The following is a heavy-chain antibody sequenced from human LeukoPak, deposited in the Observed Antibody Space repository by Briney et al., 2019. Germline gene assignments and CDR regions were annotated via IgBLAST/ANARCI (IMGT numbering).Heavy chain of an antibody. J-gene: IGHJ4*02. V-gene: IGHV3-20*04. Sequence: GGSLRLSCAASGFTFDDYGMSWVRLAPGRGLEWVSGITWNAETTAYAETVKGRFTISRDNAKNSLYLQMNSLSAEDTALYYCARDWRSGYSIDNWGQGTPVTVSS. CDR2: ITWNAETT. CDR3: ARDWRSGYSIDN. CDR1: GFTFDDYG. D-gene: IGHD6-19*01.